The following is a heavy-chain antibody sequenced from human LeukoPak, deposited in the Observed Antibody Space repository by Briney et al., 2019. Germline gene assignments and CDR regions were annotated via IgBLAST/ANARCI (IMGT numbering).Heavy chain of an antibody. CDR3: AKWGDYDILTGYYDSDY. CDR2: IGGRDGGT. D-gene: IGHD3-9*01. V-gene: IGHV3-23*01. Sequence: PGGSLRLSCAASGFIFSNYAMSWVRQAPGKGLEWVSAIGGRDGGTYYADSAKGRFTVSRDDPKNTLYLQMNTLRAEDTAVYYCAKWGDYDILTGYYDSDYWGQGTLVTVSS. CDR1: GFIFSNYA. J-gene: IGHJ4*02.